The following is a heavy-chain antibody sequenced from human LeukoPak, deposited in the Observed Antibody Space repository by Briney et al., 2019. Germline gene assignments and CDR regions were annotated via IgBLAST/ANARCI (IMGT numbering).Heavy chain of an antibody. CDR3: AREYDSSGYYYFDY. D-gene: IGHD3-22*01. CDR2: IYHSGST. Sequence: SETLSLTCAVSGGSISSGGYSWSWIRQPPGKGLEWIGYIYHSGSTYYNPSLKSRVTISVDRSKNQFSLKLSSVTAADTAVYYCAREYDSSGYYYFDYWGQGTLVTVSS. V-gene: IGHV4-30-2*01. CDR1: GGSISSGGYS. J-gene: IGHJ4*02.